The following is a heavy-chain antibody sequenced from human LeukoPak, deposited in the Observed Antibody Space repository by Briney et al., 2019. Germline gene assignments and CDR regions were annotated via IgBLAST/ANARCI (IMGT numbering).Heavy chain of an antibody. CDR1: GGTFSSYA. V-gene: IGHV1-69*01. CDR2: IIPIFGTA. CDR3: ARDGQWLVNSGAFDI. D-gene: IGHD6-19*01. Sequence: SVKVSCKASGGTFSSYAISWVRQAPGQGLEWMGGIIPIFGTANYAQKFQGRVTITADESTSTAYMGLSSLRSEDTAVYYCARDGQWLVNSGAFDIWGQGTMVTVSS. J-gene: IGHJ3*02.